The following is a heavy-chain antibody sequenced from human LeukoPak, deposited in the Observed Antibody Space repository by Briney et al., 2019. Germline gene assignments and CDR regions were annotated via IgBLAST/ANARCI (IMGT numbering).Heavy chain of an antibody. Sequence: PSETLSLTCTVSGGSFSSGSYYWSWIRQPPGKGLEWIGYIYYSGSTNYNPSLKSRVTISVDTSKNQFSLKLSSVTAADTAVYYCARGGERWLQLHGYYYYYGMDVWGQGTTVTVSS. J-gene: IGHJ6*02. CDR3: ARGGERWLQLHGYYYYYGMDV. V-gene: IGHV4-61*01. CDR2: IYYSGST. D-gene: IGHD5-24*01. CDR1: GGSFSSGSYY.